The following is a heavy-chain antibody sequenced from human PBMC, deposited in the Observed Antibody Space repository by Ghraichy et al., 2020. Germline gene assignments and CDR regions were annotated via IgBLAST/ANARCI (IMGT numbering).Heavy chain of an antibody. CDR1: GFTFSSYA. V-gene: IGHV3-23*01. D-gene: IGHD2-15*01. J-gene: IGHJ4*02. CDR3: AKDRDIVVVVAAPLFDY. CDR2: ISGSGGST. Sequence: GGTLRLSCAASGFTFSSYAMSWVRQAPGKGLEWVSAISGSGGSTYYADSVKGRFTISRDNSKNTLYLQMNSLRAEDTAVYYCAKDRDIVVVVAAPLFDYWGQGTLVTVSS.